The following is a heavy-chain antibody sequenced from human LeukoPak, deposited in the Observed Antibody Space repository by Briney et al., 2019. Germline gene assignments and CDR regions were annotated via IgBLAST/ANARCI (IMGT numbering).Heavy chain of an antibody. Sequence: GESLKISCKGSGYSFTSYWIGWVRQMPGKGLEWMGIIYPGDSDTRYSPSFQGQVTISADKSISTAYLQWSSLKASDTAMYYCARAHLRSSGYFVSWFDPWGQGTLVTVSS. D-gene: IGHD3-22*01. J-gene: IGHJ5*02. CDR1: GYSFTSYW. CDR3: ARAHLRSSGYFVSWFDP. V-gene: IGHV5-51*01. CDR2: IYPGDSDT.